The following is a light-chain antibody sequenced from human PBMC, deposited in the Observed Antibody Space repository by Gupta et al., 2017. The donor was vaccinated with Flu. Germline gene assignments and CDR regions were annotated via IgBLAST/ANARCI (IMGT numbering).Light chain of an antibody. CDR1: KLGDKY. J-gene: IGLJ2*01. CDR3: QAWDSSTWV. Sequence: SYELTQPPSVSVSPGQTASITCSGDKLGDKYACWYQQKPGQSPVLVIYQDSKRPSGIPELFSGSNAGNTATMTISGTQAMDEDYYYYQAWDSSTWVFGGGTKLTVL. V-gene: IGLV3-1*01. CDR2: QDS.